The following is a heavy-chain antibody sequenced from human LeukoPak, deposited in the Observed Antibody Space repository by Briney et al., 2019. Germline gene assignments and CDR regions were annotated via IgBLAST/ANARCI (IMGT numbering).Heavy chain of an antibody. CDR1: GGSISSYY. CDR3: ARVSGYDWESFYDY. Sequence: SETLSLTCTVSGGSISSYYWSWIRQPPGKGLEWIGYIYYSGSTNYNPSLKSRVTISVDTSKNQFSLKLSSVTAPDTAMYYCARVSGYDWESFYDYWGQGSLVTVSS. V-gene: IGHV4-59*01. D-gene: IGHD5-12*01. J-gene: IGHJ4*02. CDR2: IYYSGST.